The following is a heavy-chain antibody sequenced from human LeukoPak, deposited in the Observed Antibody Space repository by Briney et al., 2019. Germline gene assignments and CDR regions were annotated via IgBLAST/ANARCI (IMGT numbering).Heavy chain of an antibody. CDR2: TYTSGDT. J-gene: IGHJ4*02. Sequence: PSETLSLTCTASRASISDNYWSWSRQPAGKALEWIGRTYTSGDTNYNPSLKSRASVSVDTSKNQFYLSLRYVTAADTAVYYCTIGGASGSLAHWGPGTLVTVSS. V-gene: IGHV4-4*07. D-gene: IGHD6-13*01. CDR3: TIGGASGSLAH. CDR1: RASISDNY.